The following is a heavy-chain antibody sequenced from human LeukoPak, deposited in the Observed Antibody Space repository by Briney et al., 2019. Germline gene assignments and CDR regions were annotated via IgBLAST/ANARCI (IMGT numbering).Heavy chain of an antibody. CDR3: ARDGYSYGYSGGDY. J-gene: IGHJ4*02. CDR1: GGTFSSYA. Sequence: ASVKVSCKASGGTFSSYAISWVRQAPGQGLEWMGWISAYNGNTNYAQKLQGGVTMTTDTSTSTAYMELRSLRSDDTAVYYCARDGYSYGYSGGDYWGQGTLVTVSS. V-gene: IGHV1-18*01. D-gene: IGHD5-18*01. CDR2: ISAYNGNT.